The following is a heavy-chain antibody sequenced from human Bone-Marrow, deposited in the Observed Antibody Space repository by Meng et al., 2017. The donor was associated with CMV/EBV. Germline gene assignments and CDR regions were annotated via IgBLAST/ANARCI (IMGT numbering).Heavy chain of an antibody. D-gene: IGHD3-3*01. V-gene: IGHV3-30-3*01. J-gene: IGHJ4*02. Sequence: GGSLRLSCAASGFIFSSYSMHWVRQAPGKGLEWVAVISFDGSNEYYTESVKGRFTIFRDNSKNTVYLEMNSLRTEDTGIYYCARDRNSGYDFWGGLDDYWGQGMLVTGSS. CDR3: ARDRNSGYDFWGGLDDY. CDR1: GFIFSSYS. CDR2: ISFDGSNE.